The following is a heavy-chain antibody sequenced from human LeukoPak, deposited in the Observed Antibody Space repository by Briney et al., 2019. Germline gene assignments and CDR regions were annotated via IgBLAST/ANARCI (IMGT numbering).Heavy chain of an antibody. D-gene: IGHD6-13*01. V-gene: IGHV1-18*01. CDR3: ARGVGIAAVGSFYYYMAV. CDR1: GYSFNSYG. CDR2: INTHSGNT. J-gene: IGHJ6*03. Sequence: ASVKVSCKASGYSFNSYGINWVRQAPGQGLEWMGWINTHSGNTNYAQKFQGRVTMTTHTSTITAYMELRSLRSDDTAVYYCARGVGIAAVGSFYYYMAVWGKGTTVTVSS.